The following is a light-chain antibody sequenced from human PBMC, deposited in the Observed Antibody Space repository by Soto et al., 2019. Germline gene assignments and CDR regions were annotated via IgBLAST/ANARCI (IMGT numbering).Light chain of an antibody. Sequence: QSALTHPHSASGSPGQSVAISCTGTSSDVGGYNYVSWYQQQPGKAPKLMIYEVNKRPSGVPDRFSGSKSGNTASLTVSGLQAEDEADYYCSSYAGSSNVFGTGTKV. CDR1: SSDVGGYNY. V-gene: IGLV2-8*01. CDR3: SSYAGSSNV. CDR2: EVN. J-gene: IGLJ1*01.